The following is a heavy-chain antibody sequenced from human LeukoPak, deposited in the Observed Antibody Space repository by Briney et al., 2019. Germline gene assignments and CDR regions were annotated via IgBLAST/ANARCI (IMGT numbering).Heavy chain of an antibody. Sequence: SETLSLTCTVSGGSISSYCWSWIRQPPGKGLEWIGYIYYSGSTNYNPSLKSRVTISVDTSKNQFSLKLSSVTAADTAVYYCARVPVAADNWFDPWGQGTLVTVSS. CDR1: GGSISSYC. J-gene: IGHJ5*02. CDR2: IYYSGST. D-gene: IGHD6-19*01. CDR3: ARVPVAADNWFDP. V-gene: IGHV4-59*01.